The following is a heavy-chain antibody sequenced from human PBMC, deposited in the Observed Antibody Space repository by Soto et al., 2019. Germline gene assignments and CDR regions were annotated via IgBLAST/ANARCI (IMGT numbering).Heavy chain of an antibody. D-gene: IGHD6-19*01. CDR2: INPNSGGT. CDR3: ARDSSSGWDYYYYMDV. CDR1: GYTFTGYY. Sequence: GASVKVSCKASGYTFTGYYMHWVRQAPGQGLEWMGWINPNSGGTNYAQKFQGWVTMTRDTSISTAYMELSRLRSDDTAVYYCARDSSSGWDYYYYMDVWGKGTTVTVSS. J-gene: IGHJ6*03. V-gene: IGHV1-2*04.